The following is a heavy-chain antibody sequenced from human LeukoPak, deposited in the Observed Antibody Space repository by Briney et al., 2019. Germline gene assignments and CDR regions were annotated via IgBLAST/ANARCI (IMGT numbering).Heavy chain of an antibody. CDR3: TRVFYYGSRYYYMDV. D-gene: IGHD3-10*01. V-gene: IGHV3-7*01. Sequence: GGSLRLSCAASEFTFASYWMSWVRQPPGKGLGWVANIKQDGSQKYYVDSLKGRFTISRDNAKNSLYLQMNNLRAEDTAVYHCTRVFYYGSRYYYMDVWGKGTTVTISS. CDR1: EFTFASYW. CDR2: IKQDGSQK. J-gene: IGHJ6*03.